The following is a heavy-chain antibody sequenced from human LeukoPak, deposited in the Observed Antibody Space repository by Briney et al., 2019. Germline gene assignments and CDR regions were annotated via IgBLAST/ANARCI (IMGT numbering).Heavy chain of an antibody. CDR3: ATGDYGAFDI. D-gene: IGHD4-17*01. V-gene: IGHV3-21*01. Sequence: GGSLGLSCAASGFTFSSYAMSWVRQAPGKGLEWVSSISSSSSYIYYADSVKGRFTISRDNAKNSLYLQMNSLRAEDTAVYYCATGDYGAFDIWGQGTMVTVSS. CDR1: GFTFSSYA. CDR2: ISSSSSYI. J-gene: IGHJ3*02.